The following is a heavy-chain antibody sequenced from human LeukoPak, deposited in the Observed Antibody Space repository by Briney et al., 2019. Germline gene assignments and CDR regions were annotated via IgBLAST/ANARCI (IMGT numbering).Heavy chain of an antibody. CDR3: ARGIVGATTLTDY. V-gene: IGHV1-8*01. CDR2: MNPNSGNT. Sequence: ASVKVSCKASGHTFTSYDINWVRQATGQGLEWMGWMNPNSGNTGYAQKFQGRVTMTRNTSISTAYMELRSLRSDDTAVYYCARGIVGATTLTDYWGQGTLVTVSS. J-gene: IGHJ4*02. D-gene: IGHD1-26*01. CDR1: GHTFTSYD.